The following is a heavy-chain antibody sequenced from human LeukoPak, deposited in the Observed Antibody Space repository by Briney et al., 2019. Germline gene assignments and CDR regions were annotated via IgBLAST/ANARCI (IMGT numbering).Heavy chain of an antibody. CDR1: GYTFTSYY. V-gene: IGHV1-2*02. J-gene: IGHJ5*02. CDR3: ARAPWGGENIVVVPAAIEGDNWFDP. CDR2: INPNSGGT. Sequence: ASVKVSCKASGYTFTSYYMHWVRQAPGQGLEWMGWINPNSGGTNYAQKFQGRVTMTRDTSTSTVYMELSSLRSEDTAVYYCARAPWGGENIVVVPAAIEGDNWFDPWGQGTLVTVSS. D-gene: IGHD2-2*02.